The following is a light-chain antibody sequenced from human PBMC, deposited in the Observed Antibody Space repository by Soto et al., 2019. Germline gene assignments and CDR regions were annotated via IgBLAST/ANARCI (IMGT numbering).Light chain of an antibody. CDR3: LRYGDSPPAYT. J-gene: IGKJ2*01. CDR1: QSVSSSY. V-gene: IGKV3-20*01. CDR2: GAS. Sequence: EIVLTQSPGTLSLSPGERATLSCRASQSVSSSYLAWYQQKPGQAPRLLIYGASNRATGIPDRFSGSGSGTDFTLTISRLEPEDFAVYYCLRYGDSPPAYTFGQGTKLEIK.